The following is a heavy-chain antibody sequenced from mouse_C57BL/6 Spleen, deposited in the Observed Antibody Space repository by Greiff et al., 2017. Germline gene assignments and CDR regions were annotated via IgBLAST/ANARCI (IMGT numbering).Heavy chain of an antibody. Sequence: QVQLQQPVAELVKPGASVKLSCKASGYTFTSYWMQWVKQRPGQGLEWIGEIDPSDSYTNYNQKFKGKATLTVDTSSSTAYMQLSSLTSEDSAVYYCARDYGSSSYAMDYWGQGTSVTVSS. CDR3: ARDYGSSSYAMDY. D-gene: IGHD1-1*01. J-gene: IGHJ4*01. CDR2: IDPSDSYT. CDR1: GYTFTSYW. V-gene: IGHV1-50*01.